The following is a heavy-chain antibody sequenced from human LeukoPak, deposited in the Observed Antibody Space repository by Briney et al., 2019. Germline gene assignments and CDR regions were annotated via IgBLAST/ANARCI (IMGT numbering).Heavy chain of an antibody. V-gene: IGHV4-59*13. Sequence: PSETLSLTCTVSGAFSTRFYWSSVGQSPGKGLEWIGNIFFSGHSNYNPSLTGRVTISPDTSKSQFSLKMTSVTAADRALYYCASIDPLGYFDQWGQGTLVTVSS. CDR1: GAFSTRFY. D-gene: IGHD3-10*01. CDR3: ASIDPLGYFDQ. J-gene: IGHJ4*02. CDR2: IFFSGHS.